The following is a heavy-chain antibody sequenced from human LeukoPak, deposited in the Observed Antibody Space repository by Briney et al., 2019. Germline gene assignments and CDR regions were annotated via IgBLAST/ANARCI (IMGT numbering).Heavy chain of an antibody. CDR3: ARDSGGRCSGCYLIAY. CDR2: INLNSGGT. V-gene: IGHV1-2*02. J-gene: IGHJ4*02. Sequence: ASVKVSYKASGYTFTGFYMHWVRQAPGQGLEWLGWINLNSGGTNYAKKFHVRVTMTRDTSISTAYLELSRLRSDDTAVYYCARDSGGRCSGCYLIAYWGKGTQGTVSS. D-gene: IGHD3-10*02. CDR1: GYTFTGFY.